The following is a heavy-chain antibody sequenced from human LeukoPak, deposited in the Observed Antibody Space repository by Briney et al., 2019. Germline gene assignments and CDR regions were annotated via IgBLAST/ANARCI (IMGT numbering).Heavy chain of an antibody. J-gene: IGHJ6*02. V-gene: IGHV4-28*03. D-gene: IGHD7-27*01. Sequence: SETLSLTCAVSGYSISSSNWWGWIRQPPGKGLEWIGYIYYSGSTYYNPSLKSRVTMSVDTSKNQFSLKLSSVTAADTAVYYCARVSSLTGYYYYGMDVWGQGTTVTVSS. CDR3: ARVSSLTGYYYYGMDV. CDR1: GYSISSSNW. CDR2: IYYSGST.